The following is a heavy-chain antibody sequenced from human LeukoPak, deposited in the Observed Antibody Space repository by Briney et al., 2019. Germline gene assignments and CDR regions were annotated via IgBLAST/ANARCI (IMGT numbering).Heavy chain of an antibody. J-gene: IGHJ3*02. Sequence: GGSLRLSCAASGFTFSSYGMHWVRQAPGKGLEWVAFIRYDGSNKYYADSVKGRFTISRDNSKNTLYLQMNSLRAEDTAVYYCARDRCSSTSCYKDDAFDIWGQGTMVTVSS. D-gene: IGHD2-2*02. CDR3: ARDRCSSTSCYKDDAFDI. CDR1: GFTFSSYG. CDR2: IRYDGSNK. V-gene: IGHV3-30*02.